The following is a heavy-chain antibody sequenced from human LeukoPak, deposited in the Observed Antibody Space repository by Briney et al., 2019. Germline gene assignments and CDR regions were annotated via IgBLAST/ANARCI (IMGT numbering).Heavy chain of an antibody. CDR1: GFTFSSHA. J-gene: IGHJ4*02. D-gene: IGHD6-6*01. CDR2: ISGGGGTT. V-gene: IGHV3-23*01. Sequence: PGGSLRLSCSASGFTFSSHAVNWVRQPPGKGLEWVSGISGGGGTTYYADSVKGRFTISRDNSKSTLYLQMNSLRADDTAVYYCANGDAARPSEGLDYWGRGTLVTVSS. CDR3: ANGDAARPSEGLDY.